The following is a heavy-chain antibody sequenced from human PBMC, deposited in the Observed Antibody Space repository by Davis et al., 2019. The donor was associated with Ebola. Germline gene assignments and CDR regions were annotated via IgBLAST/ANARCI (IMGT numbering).Heavy chain of an antibody. Sequence: PSETLSLTCAVYGGSFSGYYWSWIRQPPGKGLEWIGEINHSGSTNYNPSLKSRVTISVDTSKNQFSLKLSSVTAADTAVYYCARGLGLLWFGELLEGYYFDYWGQGTLVTVSS. CDR1: GGSFSGYY. D-gene: IGHD3-10*01. J-gene: IGHJ4*02. CDR3: ARGLGLLWFGELLEGYYFDY. V-gene: IGHV4-34*01. CDR2: INHSGST.